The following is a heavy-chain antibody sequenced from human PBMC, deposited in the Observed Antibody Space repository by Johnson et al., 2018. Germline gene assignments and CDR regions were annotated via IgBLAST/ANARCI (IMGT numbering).Heavy chain of an antibody. CDR3: TRHRSGTGDAFDI. Sequence: QLVQSGGGLVQPGGSLKLSCAASGLIFSGSTMHWVRQASGKGLEWVGRIRSKANSYATAYAASVKGRFTISRDDSKNTAYLQMNSLKTEDTAVYYCTRHRSGTGDAFDIWGQGTMVTVSS. D-gene: IGHD1-26*01. J-gene: IGHJ3*02. CDR2: IRSKANSYAT. CDR1: GLIFSGST. V-gene: IGHV3-73*01.